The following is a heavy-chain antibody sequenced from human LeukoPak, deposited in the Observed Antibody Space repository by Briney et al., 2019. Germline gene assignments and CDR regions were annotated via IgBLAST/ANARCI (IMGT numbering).Heavy chain of an antibody. CDR3: ARGLEYGILTGSEYYFDY. V-gene: IGHV4-59*01. J-gene: IGHJ4*02. Sequence: SETLSLTCTVSGGSISSYYWSWIRQPPGKGLEWIGHIYCSGSTNYNPSLKGRVTISVDTSKNQFSLKLSSVTAADTAVYYCARGLEYGILTGSEYYFDYWGQGTLVTVSS. CDR2: IYCSGST. CDR1: GGSISSYY. D-gene: IGHD3-9*01.